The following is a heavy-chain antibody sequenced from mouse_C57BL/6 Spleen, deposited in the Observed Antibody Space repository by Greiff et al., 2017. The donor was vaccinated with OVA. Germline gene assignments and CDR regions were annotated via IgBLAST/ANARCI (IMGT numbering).Heavy chain of an antibody. Sequence: EVQRVESGPELVKPGASVKISCKASGYTFTDYNMDWVKQSHGKSLEWIGDINPNNGGTIYNQKFKGKATLTVDKSSSTAYMELRSLTSEDTAVYYCARKKVSDMDYWGQGTTVTVSS. CDR3: ARKKVSDMDY. V-gene: IGHV1-18*01. CDR1: GYTFTDYN. CDR2: INPNNGGT. J-gene: IGHJ4*01. D-gene: IGHD6-2*01.